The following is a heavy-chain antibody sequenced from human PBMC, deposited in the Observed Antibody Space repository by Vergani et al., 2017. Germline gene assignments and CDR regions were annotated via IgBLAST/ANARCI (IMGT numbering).Heavy chain of an antibody. D-gene: IGHD3-3*01. J-gene: IGHJ5*02. CDR2: IYYSGST. Sequence: QLQLQESGPGLVKPSETLSLTCTVSGGSISSSSYYWGWIRQPPGKGLEWIGSIYYSGSTYYNPSLKSRVTISVDTSKNQFSLKLSSVTAADTAVYYCARHVDSAQIVGVVIIGGWFDPWGQGTLVTVSS. V-gene: IGHV4-39*01. CDR1: GGSISSSSYY. CDR3: ARHVDSAQIVGVVIIGGWFDP.